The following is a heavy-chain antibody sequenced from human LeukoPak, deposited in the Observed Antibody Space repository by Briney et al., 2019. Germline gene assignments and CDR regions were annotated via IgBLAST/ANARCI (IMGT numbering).Heavy chain of an antibody. CDR1: GGSISSGSYY. J-gene: IGHJ3*02. CDR2: IYTSGST. Sequence: SETLSLTCTVSGGSISSGSYYWSWIRQPAGKGLEWIGRIYTSGSTNYNPSLKSRVTISVDTSKNQFSLKLSSVTAADTAVYYCARDSGSHAALFDIWGQGTMVTVSS. V-gene: IGHV4-61*02. D-gene: IGHD1-26*01. CDR3: ARDSGSHAALFDI.